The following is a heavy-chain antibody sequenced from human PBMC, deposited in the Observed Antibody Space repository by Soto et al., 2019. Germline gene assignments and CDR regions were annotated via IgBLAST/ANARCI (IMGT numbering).Heavy chain of an antibody. J-gene: IGHJ4*02. V-gene: IGHV3-66*01. Sequence: GGSLRLSCAASGFTVSSKYMTWVRQAPGKGLEWVSLIQSGGTTYYADSVKGRFTISRDSAKNTLYLQMNSLRAEDTAVYYCASSLSMVRGVMNYWGQGTLVTVSS. CDR1: GFTVSSKY. CDR3: ASSLSMVRGVMNY. D-gene: IGHD3-10*01. CDR2: IQSGGTT.